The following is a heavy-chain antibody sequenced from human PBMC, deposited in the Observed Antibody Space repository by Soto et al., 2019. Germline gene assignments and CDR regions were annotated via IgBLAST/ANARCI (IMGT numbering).Heavy chain of an antibody. CDR2: IYQSGST. CDR1: GSSLSSIAYS. V-gene: IGHV4-30-2*06. J-gene: IGHJ3*02. CDR3: AREFLFYDSDGFYRHYPFDI. Sequence: TSAVSGSSLSSIAYSCSWIWQSPVKGLEWIGFIYQSGSTYYNPSLKSRVTMYLDRPKNQFYLKLSSVTAADTAVYYCAREFLFYDSDGFYRHYPFDIRGQGTMVT. D-gene: IGHD3-22*01.